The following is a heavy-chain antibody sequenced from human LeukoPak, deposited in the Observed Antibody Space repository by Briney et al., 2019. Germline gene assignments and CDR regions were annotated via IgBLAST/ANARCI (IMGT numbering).Heavy chain of an antibody. V-gene: IGHV1-18*01. D-gene: IGHD6-13*01. CDR3: ARDQSVRLLQTSSTYFKHVFAI. Sequence: ASVKVSCKTSGCTFTNYGISWVRQAPGLGLEWMGWISAYNGNTNYAQKVQGRVTMTTDTSTSTAYMELRSLRFDDTAVYYCARDQSVRLLQTSSTYFKHVFAIWGQGSMVTVSS. CDR1: GCTFTNYG. CDR2: ISAYNGNT. J-gene: IGHJ3*02.